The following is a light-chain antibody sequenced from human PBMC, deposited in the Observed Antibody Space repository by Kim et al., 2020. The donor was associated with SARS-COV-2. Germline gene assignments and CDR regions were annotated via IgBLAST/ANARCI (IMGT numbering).Light chain of an antibody. Sequence: PASISCTSSQSLLNSDGNTCLSWLNQRPGQPPRLLIYQVSIRFSGVPERFSGSGAGTYFTLRISRVEAEDVGVYYCMQATQFPWTFGQGTKVDIK. CDR3: MQATQFPWT. CDR2: QVS. V-gene: IGKV2-24*01. J-gene: IGKJ1*01. CDR1: QSLLNSDGNTC.